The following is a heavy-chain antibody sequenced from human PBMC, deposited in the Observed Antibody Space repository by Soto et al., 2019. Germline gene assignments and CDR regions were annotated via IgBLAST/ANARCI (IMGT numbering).Heavy chain of an antibody. CDR2: ISVTGGIT. V-gene: IGHV3-23*01. Sequence: EVQLLESGGGLVQPGGSLRLSCVGSGFTFNTYAMTWFRQAPGKGLEWVSSISVTGGITYHADSVKGRFSISRDNSKNTLYLQMNSLRAEDTAVYYCAKSHGDLYYTSMDVWGKGTTVTVSS. CDR3: AKSHGDLYYTSMDV. CDR1: GFTFNTYA. D-gene: IGHD4-17*01. J-gene: IGHJ6*03.